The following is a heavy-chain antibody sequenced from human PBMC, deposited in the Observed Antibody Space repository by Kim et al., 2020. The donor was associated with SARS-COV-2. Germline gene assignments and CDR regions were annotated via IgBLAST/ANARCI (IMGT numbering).Heavy chain of an antibody. V-gene: IGHV1-69*13. J-gene: IGHJ6*02. D-gene: IGHD4-17*01. CDR2: IIPIFGTA. CDR1: GGTFSSYA. CDR3: ARDLRETTVTTRFYYGMDV. Sequence: SVKVSCKASGGTFSSYAISWVRQAPGQGLEWMGGIIPIFGTANYAQKFQGRVTITADESTSTAYMELSSLRSEDTAVYYCARDLRETTVTTRFYYGMDVWGQGTTVTVSS.